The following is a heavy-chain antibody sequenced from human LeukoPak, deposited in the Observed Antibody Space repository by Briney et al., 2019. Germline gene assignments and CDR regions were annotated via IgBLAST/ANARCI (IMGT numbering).Heavy chain of an antibody. CDR1: GGTFSSYA. V-gene: IGHV1-69*04. CDR2: IITILGIA. J-gene: IGHJ3*02. D-gene: IGHD3-22*01. Sequence: SVKVSCKASGGTFSSYAISWVRQAPGQGLEWMGRIITILGIANYAQKFQGRVTITADKSTSTAYIELSSLRSEDTVVYYCAKFYYDSSGAYYGAFDIWGQGTMVTVSS. CDR3: AKFYYDSSGAYYGAFDI.